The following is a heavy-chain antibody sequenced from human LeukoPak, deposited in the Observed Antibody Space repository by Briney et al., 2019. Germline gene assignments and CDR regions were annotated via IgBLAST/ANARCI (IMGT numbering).Heavy chain of an antibody. Sequence: GGSLRLSCAASGFTFGSYAMSWVRQAPGKGLEWVSAISGSGGSTYYADSVKGRFTISRDNSKNTLYLQMNSLRAEDTAVYYCAKGGVRYDSSGYPFDYWGQGTLVTVSS. V-gene: IGHV3-23*01. D-gene: IGHD3-22*01. CDR3: AKGGVRYDSSGYPFDY. J-gene: IGHJ4*02. CDR2: ISGSGGST. CDR1: GFTFGSYA.